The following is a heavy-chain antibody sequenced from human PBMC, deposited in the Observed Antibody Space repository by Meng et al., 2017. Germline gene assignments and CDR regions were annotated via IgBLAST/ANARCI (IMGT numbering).Heavy chain of an antibody. CDR1: GFTFRSYS. V-gene: IGHV3-74*01. Sequence: VQRLESGGGLVQPGGSMRLSCVGSGFTFRSYSMNGVRQAPGKGLEWVSRINSDGSSTSYADSVKGRFTISRDNAKNTLYLQMNSLRAEDTAVYYCARDHGPIDYWGQGTLVTVSS. CDR2: INSDGSST. CDR3: ARDHGPIDY. J-gene: IGHJ4*02.